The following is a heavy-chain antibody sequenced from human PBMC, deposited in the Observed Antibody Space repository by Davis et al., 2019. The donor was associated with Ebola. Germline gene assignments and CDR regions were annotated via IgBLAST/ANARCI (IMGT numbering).Heavy chain of an antibody. CDR2: INRVGTTT. CDR3: ARDLSTIFGGGWFDP. J-gene: IGHJ5*02. CDR1: GFTFSNSW. D-gene: IGHD3-3*01. V-gene: IGHV3-74*01. Sequence: GESLKISCAASGFTFSNSWMSWVRQGPGEGLVWVSQINRVGTTTNYADSVKGRFTISIDNAKNSLYLQMNSLRAEDTAVYYCARDLSTIFGGGWFDPWGQGTLVTVSS.